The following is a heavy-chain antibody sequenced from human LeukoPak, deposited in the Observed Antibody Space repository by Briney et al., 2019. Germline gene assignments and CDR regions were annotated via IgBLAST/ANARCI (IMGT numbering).Heavy chain of an antibody. D-gene: IGHD1-14*01. CDR1: GGTFSSHA. Sequence: SVKVSCKASGGTFSSHAISWVRQAPGQGLEWMGGIIPIFGTANYAQKFQGRVTITTDESTSTAYMELSSLRSEDTAVYYCAIKTRDGAFDIWGQGTMVTVSS. J-gene: IGHJ3*02. CDR2: IIPIFGTA. CDR3: AIKTRDGAFDI. V-gene: IGHV1-69*05.